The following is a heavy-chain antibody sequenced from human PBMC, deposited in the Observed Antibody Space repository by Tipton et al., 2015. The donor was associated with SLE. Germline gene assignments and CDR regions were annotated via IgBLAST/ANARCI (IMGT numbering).Heavy chain of an antibody. CDR3: AKEWSRYTIFGVDNWYFDL. V-gene: IGHV4-31*03. D-gene: IGHD3-3*01. Sequence: TLSLTCTVSGGSISSGGYYWSWIRQHPGKGLEWIGYIYYSGSTYYNPSLKSRVTISIDTSKNQFSLKLSSVTAADTAVYYCAKEWSRYTIFGVDNWYFDLWGRGTLVTVSS. CDR2: IYYSGST. J-gene: IGHJ2*01. CDR1: GGSISSGGYY.